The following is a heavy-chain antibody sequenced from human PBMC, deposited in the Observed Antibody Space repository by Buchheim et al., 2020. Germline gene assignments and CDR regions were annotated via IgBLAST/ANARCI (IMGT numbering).Heavy chain of an antibody. D-gene: IGHD5-12*01. V-gene: IGHV3-64*01. CDR3: ARWLPYYDY. CDR1: GFTFSSYA. Sequence: EEQLEESGGGLVQPGGSLRLSCAASGFTFSSYAMHWVRQAPGKGLEYVSAISSDGGRTYYANSVKGRFTISRDNSKNTLYLQMASLGAEDTAVYYCARWLPYYDYWGQGTL. CDR2: ISSDGGRT. J-gene: IGHJ4*02.